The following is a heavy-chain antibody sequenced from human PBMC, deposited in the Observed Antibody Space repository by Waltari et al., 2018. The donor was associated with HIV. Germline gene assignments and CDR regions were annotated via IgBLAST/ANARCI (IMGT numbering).Heavy chain of an antibody. CDR3: AREYFYESSGYYYRSTFDY. V-gene: IGHV3-7*01. D-gene: IGHD3-22*01. CDR1: GFTFSSHW. CDR2: IKQDGIEK. Sequence: EVQLVESGGGLVQPGESLRLSCAASGFTFSSHWMSWVRQAPGKGRECVANIKQDGIEKYYVDSVKGRFTISRDNAKTSLYLQMNSLRAEDTAVYFCAREYFYESSGYYYRSTFDYWGQGTLVTVSS. J-gene: IGHJ4*02.